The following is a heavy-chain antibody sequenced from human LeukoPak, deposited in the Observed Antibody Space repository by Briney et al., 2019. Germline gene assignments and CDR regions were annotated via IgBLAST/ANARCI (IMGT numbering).Heavy chain of an antibody. D-gene: IGHD3-22*01. CDR3: ARAGDYYDSSGYYFPFDY. CDR1: GGSISSYY. J-gene: IGHJ4*02. V-gene: IGHV4-4*07. Sequence: PSETLSLTCTVSGGSISSYYWSWIRQPAGKGLEWIGRIYTSGSTNYNPSLKSRVTMSVDTSKNQFSLKLSSVTAADTAVYYCARAGDYYDSSGYYFPFDYWGQGTLVTVSS. CDR2: IYTSGST.